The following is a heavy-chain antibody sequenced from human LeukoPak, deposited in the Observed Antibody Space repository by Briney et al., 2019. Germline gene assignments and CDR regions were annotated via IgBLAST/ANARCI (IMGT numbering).Heavy chain of an antibody. J-gene: IGHJ5*02. Sequence: ASVKVSCKASGYTFTNYALNWVRQAPGQGLEWMGWINTNTGNPTYAQGFTGRFVFSLDTSVSTAYLQISSLKAEDTAVYYCARDGRLLWFGELPNWFDPWGQGTLVTVSS. V-gene: IGHV7-4-1*02. CDR1: GYTFTNYA. CDR2: INTNTGNP. CDR3: ARDGRLLWFGELPNWFDP. D-gene: IGHD3-10*01.